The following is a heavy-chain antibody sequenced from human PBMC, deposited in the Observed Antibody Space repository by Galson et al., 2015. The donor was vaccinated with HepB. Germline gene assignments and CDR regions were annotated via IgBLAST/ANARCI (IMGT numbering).Heavy chain of an antibody. CDR3: ARVRTGSGYSSGSWFDP. CDR1: GGSISSYY. J-gene: IGHJ5*02. CDR2: IYYSGST. D-gene: IGHD6-19*01. Sequence: TLSLTCTVSGGSISSYYWSWIRQPPGKGLEWIGYIYYSGSTNYNPSLKSRVTISVDTSKNQFSLKLSSVTAADTAVYYCARVRTGSGYSSGSWFDPWGQGTLVTVSS. V-gene: IGHV4-59*01.